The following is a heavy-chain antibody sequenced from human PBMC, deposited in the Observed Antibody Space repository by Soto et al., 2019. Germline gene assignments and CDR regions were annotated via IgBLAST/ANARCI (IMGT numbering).Heavy chain of an antibody. Sequence: QVQLVESGGGVVQPGRSLRLSCAASGFTFSSYGMHWVRQAPGKGLEWVAVISYDGSNKYYADSVKGRFTISRDNSKNTLYLQMNSLRAEDTAVYYCAKSRTRYWYFDLWGRGTLVTVSS. CDR1: GFTFSSYG. D-gene: IGHD2-8*01. V-gene: IGHV3-30*18. CDR3: AKSRTRYWYFDL. J-gene: IGHJ2*01. CDR2: ISYDGSNK.